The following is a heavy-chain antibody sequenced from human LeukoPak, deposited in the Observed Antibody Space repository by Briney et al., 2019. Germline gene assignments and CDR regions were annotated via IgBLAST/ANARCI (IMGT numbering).Heavy chain of an antibody. CDR3: ARGPTISETGYFDY. CDR1: GGSFSTYY. V-gene: IGHV4-34*01. CDR2: INHRGDT. J-gene: IGHJ4*03. Sequence: SETLPLTCAVYGGSFSTYYWSWIRQSPGKGLEWIAEINHRGDTNYNPSVKSRVTISVDTSKNQFSLKVTSLTAADTADYYCARGPTISETGYFDYWGQGTLVTVSS. D-gene: IGHD1-1*01.